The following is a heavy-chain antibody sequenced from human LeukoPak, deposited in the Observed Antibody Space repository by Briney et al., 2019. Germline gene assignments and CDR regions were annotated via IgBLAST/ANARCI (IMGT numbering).Heavy chain of an antibody. CDR2: INQDGSET. J-gene: IGHJ4*02. CDR1: GFTFDDYG. CDR3: SGDPGDY. V-gene: IGHV3-7*04. Sequence: GGSLRLSCAASGFTFDDYGMSWVRQAPGKGLEWVANINQDGSETYYVDSVEGRFTISRDNAKNSVFLQMSSLRVEDTAVYFCSGDPGDYWGQGTLVTVSP.